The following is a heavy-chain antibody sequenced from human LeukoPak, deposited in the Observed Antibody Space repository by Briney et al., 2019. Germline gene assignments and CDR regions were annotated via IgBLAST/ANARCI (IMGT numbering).Heavy chain of an antibody. V-gene: IGHV1-69*01. CDR3: ARDKSEGDILTGGAYAFDI. J-gene: IGHJ3*02. D-gene: IGHD3-9*01. CDR2: IIPIFGTA. Sequence: SVKVSCKASGGTFSSYAISWVRQAPGQGLEWMGGIIPIFGTANYAQKFQGRATITADESTSTAYMELSSLRSEDTAVYYCARDKSEGDILTGGAYAFDIWGQGTMVTVSS. CDR1: GGTFSSYA.